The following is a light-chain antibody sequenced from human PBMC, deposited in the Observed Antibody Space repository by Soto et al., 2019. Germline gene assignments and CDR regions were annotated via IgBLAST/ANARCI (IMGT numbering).Light chain of an antibody. CDR2: EVS. J-gene: IGLJ2*01. CDR1: SSDVGGYNY. V-gene: IGLV2-14*01. CDR3: SSYTSSSTLV. Sequence: QSVLTQPASVSGSPGQSITISCTGTSSDVGGYNYVSWYQQHPGKAPKLMIYEVSNRPSGVSNRFSGSKSGNTASLTISGLQAEDDADYYCSSYTSSSTLVFGGGTQLTGL.